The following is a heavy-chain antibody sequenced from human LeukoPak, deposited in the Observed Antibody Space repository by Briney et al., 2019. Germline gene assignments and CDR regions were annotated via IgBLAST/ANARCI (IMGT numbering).Heavy chain of an antibody. Sequence: SGTLSLTCAVSGGSISSSNWWRWVRQPPGKGLEWIGEIYHSGSTNYNPSLKSRVTISVDKSKNQFSLKLSSVTAADTAVYYCARGLEEIFNDGFDYWGQGTLVTVSS. V-gene: IGHV4-4*02. CDR3: ARGLEEIFNDGFDY. D-gene: IGHD3-16*01. J-gene: IGHJ4*02. CDR1: GGSISSSNW. CDR2: IYHSGST.